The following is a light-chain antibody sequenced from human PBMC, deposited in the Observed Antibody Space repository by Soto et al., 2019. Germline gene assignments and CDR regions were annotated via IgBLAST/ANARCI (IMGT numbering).Light chain of an antibody. J-gene: IGKJ5*01. CDR3: QQSYSTPWT. V-gene: IGKV3-15*01. CDR2: GAS. CDR1: QSVSSN. Sequence: EKVMTQFPATLSLSPGERATLSCMASQSVSSNLAWYQQKPGQAPRLLIYGASSRATGIPVRFSGSGSGTDFTLTISSLQPEDFATYYCQQSYSTPWTFGQGTRLEI.